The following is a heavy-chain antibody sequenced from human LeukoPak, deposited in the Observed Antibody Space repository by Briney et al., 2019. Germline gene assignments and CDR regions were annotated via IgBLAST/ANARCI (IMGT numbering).Heavy chain of an antibody. D-gene: IGHD6-19*01. CDR1: GYTRTELS. Sequence: ASVKVSCKVSGYTRTELSMHWVRQAPGKGLEWMGGFDPEDGETIYAQKFQGRVTMTEDTSTDTAYMELSSLRSEDTAVYYCATEGTIAVADSFGYWGQGTLVTVSS. CDR3: ATEGTIAVADSFGY. V-gene: IGHV1-24*01. CDR2: FDPEDGET. J-gene: IGHJ4*02.